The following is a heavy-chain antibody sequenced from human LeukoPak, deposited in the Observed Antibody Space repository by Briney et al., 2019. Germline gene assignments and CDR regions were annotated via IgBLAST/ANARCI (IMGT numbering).Heavy chain of an antibody. CDR2: IYTSGGT. CDR1: GGSITNLNFY. D-gene: IGHD6-13*01. Sequence: SETLSLTCTVSGGSITNLNFYWTWIRQPAGKRLEWIGRIYTSGGTNYNPSLKSRVTMSVDKSKNQFSLKLSSVTAADTAVYYCARGGRQYSSSSKNWFDPWGQGTLVTVSS. CDR3: ARGGRQYSSSSKNWFDP. J-gene: IGHJ5*02. V-gene: IGHV4-4*07.